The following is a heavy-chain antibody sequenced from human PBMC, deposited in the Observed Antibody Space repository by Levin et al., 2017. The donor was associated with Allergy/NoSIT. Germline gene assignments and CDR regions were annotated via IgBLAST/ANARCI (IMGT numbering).Heavy chain of an antibody. CDR2: IWYDGSNK. Sequence: GGSLRLSCAASGFTFSSYGMHWVRQAPGKGLEWVAVIWYDGSNKYYADSVKGRFTISRDNSKNTLYLQMNSLRAEDTAVYYCARPYPQQWLVAPYDYWGQGTLVTVSS. V-gene: IGHV3-33*01. D-gene: IGHD6-19*01. J-gene: IGHJ4*02. CDR3: ARPYPQQWLVAPYDY. CDR1: GFTFSSYG.